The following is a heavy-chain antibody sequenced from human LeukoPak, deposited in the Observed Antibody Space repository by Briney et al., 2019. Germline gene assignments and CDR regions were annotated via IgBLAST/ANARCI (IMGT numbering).Heavy chain of an antibody. Sequence: SETLSLTCTVSGGSITSGNYYWSWIRQPPGKGLEWIGYIYRTGDTYYNPSLKSRVTMSVDTSKNQFSLKLSSVTAADTAVYYCARHPEEVDYWGQGTLVTVSS. CDR1: GGSITSGNYY. CDR2: IYRTGDT. CDR3: ARHPEEVDY. J-gene: IGHJ4*02. V-gene: IGHV4-39*01.